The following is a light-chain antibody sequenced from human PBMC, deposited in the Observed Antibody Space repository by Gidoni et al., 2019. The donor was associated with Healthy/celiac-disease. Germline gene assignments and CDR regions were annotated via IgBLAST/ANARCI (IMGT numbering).Light chain of an antibody. Sequence: QSALTPPRSVSGSPGQSVTISCTGTSSDDGGYNYVSWYQQHPGKAPKLMIYDVSKRPSGVPDRFSGSKSGNTASLTISGLQAEDEADYYCCSYAGSVVFGGGTKLTVL. CDR2: DVS. CDR3: CSYAGSVV. CDR1: SSDDGGYNY. J-gene: IGLJ2*01. V-gene: IGLV2-11*01.